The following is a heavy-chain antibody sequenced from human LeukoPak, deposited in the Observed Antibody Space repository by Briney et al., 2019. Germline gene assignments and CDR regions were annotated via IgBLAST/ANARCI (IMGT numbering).Heavy chain of an antibody. V-gene: IGHV3-23*01. D-gene: IGHD3-22*01. J-gene: IGHJ4*02. CDR2: ISGSGGST. CDR1: GFTFSSYA. Sequence: GSLRLSCAASGFTFSSYAMSWVRQAPGKGLEWVSAISGSGGSTYYADSVKGRFTISRDNSKNTLYLQMNSLRVEDTAVYYCAKDGAEGRYYYDSSADYWGQGTLVTVSS. CDR3: AKDGAEGRYYYDSSADY.